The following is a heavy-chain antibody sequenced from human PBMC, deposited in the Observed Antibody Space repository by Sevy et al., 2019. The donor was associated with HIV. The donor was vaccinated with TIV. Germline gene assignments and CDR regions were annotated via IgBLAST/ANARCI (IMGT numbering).Heavy chain of an antibody. CDR2: ISSRGDGT. V-gene: IGHV3-23*01. CDR3: AKDLYSSVWPWAFDY. D-gene: IGHD4-4*01. Sequence: GGSLRVSCVASGFTFSDYAMSWVRQAPGKGLEWVAGISSRGDGTYYADSVKGRLTISRDNLKNTLYLQMNSLRAEDTATYYCAKDLYSSVWPWAFDYWGQRTPVTVSS. J-gene: IGHJ4*02. CDR1: GFTFSDYA.